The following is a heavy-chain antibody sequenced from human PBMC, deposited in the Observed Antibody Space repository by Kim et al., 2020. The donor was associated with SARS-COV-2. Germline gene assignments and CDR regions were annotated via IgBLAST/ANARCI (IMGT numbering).Heavy chain of an antibody. D-gene: IGHD3-22*01. CDR1: GFTLSDYG. CDR3: AKDLHYYDHRGPFEW. Sequence: GGSLRLSCAASGFTLSDYGMHWVRQAPGKGLEWVATISYEGSHQYYADSVKGRFTISRDISKSTLFLQMNSLRREDTAVYYCAKDLHYYDHRGPFEWWGQGTLVTVSS. CDR2: ISYEGSHQ. J-gene: IGHJ4*02. V-gene: IGHV3-30*18.